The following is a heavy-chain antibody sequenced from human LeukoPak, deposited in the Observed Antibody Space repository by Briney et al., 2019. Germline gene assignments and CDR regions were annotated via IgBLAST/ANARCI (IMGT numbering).Heavy chain of an antibody. V-gene: IGHV3-64*01. Sequence: GGSLRLSCAASGFTFSSYAMHWVRQAPGKGLEYVSAISSNGGSTYYANSVKGRFTISRDNSKNTLYLQMGSLRAEDMAVYYCARGIVVVPAAFMDVWGKGTTVTISS. CDR3: ARGIVVVPAAFMDV. D-gene: IGHD2-2*01. CDR1: GFTFSSYA. CDR2: ISSNGGST. J-gene: IGHJ6*04.